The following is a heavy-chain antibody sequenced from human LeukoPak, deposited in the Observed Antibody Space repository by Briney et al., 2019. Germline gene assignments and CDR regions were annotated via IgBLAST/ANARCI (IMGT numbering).Heavy chain of an antibody. Sequence: PSETLSLTCAVSGYSISSGYYCGWIRQTPGKGLELIGYIYYSGSTNYNPSLKSRVTISIDKSKNQFSLSLSSVTAADTAMYYCARRVSSGYYYFDYWGQGTLVTVSS. V-gene: IGHV4-61*05. CDR2: IYYSGST. CDR3: ARRVSSGYYYFDY. J-gene: IGHJ4*02. CDR1: GYSISSGYY. D-gene: IGHD3-22*01.